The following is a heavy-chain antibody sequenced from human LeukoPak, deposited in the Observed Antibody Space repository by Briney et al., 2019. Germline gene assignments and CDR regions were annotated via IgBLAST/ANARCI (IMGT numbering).Heavy chain of an antibody. CDR1: GFTFSSYG. Sequence: GGSLRLSCAASGFTFSSYGMHWVRQAPGKGLEWVAVISYDGSNKYYANSVKGRFTISRDNSKNTLYLQMGSLRAEDMAVYYCARSSITISPAGAFDIWGQGTMVTVSS. D-gene: IGHD3-3*01. V-gene: IGHV3-30*03. CDR3: ARSSITISPAGAFDI. J-gene: IGHJ3*02. CDR2: ISYDGSNK.